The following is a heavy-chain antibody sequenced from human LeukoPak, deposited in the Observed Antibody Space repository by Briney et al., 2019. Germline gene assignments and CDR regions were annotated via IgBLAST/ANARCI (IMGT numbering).Heavy chain of an antibody. Sequence: SETLSLICGVSGGSIRSYYRRWIRQPAGKGLEWIGRIYNSGSTNHNPSLRSRVAMSVDTSKNQFSLKLSSVTAADTAVYYCARVGQGGFDIWGQGTVVTVSS. V-gene: IGHV4-4*07. CDR3: ARVGQGGFDI. CDR2: IYNSGST. D-gene: IGHD1-26*01. J-gene: IGHJ3*02. CDR1: GGSIRSYY.